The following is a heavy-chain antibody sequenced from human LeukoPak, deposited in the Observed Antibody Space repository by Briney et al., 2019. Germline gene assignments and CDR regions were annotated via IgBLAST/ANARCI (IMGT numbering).Heavy chain of an antibody. CDR2: ISSSSSYI. D-gene: IGHD6-19*01. CDR1: GFTFSSYS. V-gene: IGHV3-21*04. Sequence: AGGSLRLSCAASGFTFSSYSMNWVRQAPGKGLEWVSSISSSSSYIYYADSVEGRFTISRDNSKNTLYLQMNSLRAGDTAVYYCAKPPDYLHSSGWFFSYWGQGTLVTVSS. CDR3: AKPPDYLHSSGWFFSY. J-gene: IGHJ4*02.